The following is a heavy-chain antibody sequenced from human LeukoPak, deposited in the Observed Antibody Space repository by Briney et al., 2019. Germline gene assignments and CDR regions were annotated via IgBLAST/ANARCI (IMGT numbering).Heavy chain of an antibody. J-gene: IGHJ6*02. V-gene: IGHV3-48*01. CDR1: GLSITSYS. D-gene: IGHD1-14*01. CDR3: AKVSGGGLYYDGMDV. CDR2: ISSSSTTI. Sequence: QTGGSLRLSCAASGLSITSYSMNWVRQAPGKGLEWVSHISSSSTTIDYADSVKGRFTISRDSSKNTLYLQMNSLRAEDTAVYYCAKVSGGGLYYDGMDVWGQGTTVTVSS.